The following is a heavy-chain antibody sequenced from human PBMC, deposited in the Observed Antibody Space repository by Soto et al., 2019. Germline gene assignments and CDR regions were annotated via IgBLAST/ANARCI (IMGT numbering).Heavy chain of an antibody. CDR2: IYYNGNT. Sequence: QVQLQESGPGLVKPSETLSLTCSVSGGSISNHYWSWIRQPPGKGLEWIGYIYYNGNTNYNPSLKSRVTLSVDTSRNQISLQSTTVTAADTAAYYCTRANWYSEYWGQGTLVTVSS. CDR1: GGSISNHY. D-gene: IGHD7-27*01. V-gene: IGHV4-59*11. J-gene: IGHJ4*02. CDR3: TRANWYSEY.